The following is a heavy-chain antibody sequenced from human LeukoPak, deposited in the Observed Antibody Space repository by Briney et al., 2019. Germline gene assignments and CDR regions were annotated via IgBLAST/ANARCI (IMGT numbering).Heavy chain of an antibody. Sequence: GESLKISCKGSGYSFTTYWIGWVRQMPGKGLEWMTIIYPDDSATRYSPSLQGQVTISADKSINTASLKWSSLKAADTGMYYCARQRGYRMTKDGFDVWGQGTMVTVSA. J-gene: IGHJ3*01. D-gene: IGHD2-2*03. V-gene: IGHV5-51*01. CDR2: IYPDDSAT. CDR3: ARQRGYRMTKDGFDV. CDR1: GYSFTTYW.